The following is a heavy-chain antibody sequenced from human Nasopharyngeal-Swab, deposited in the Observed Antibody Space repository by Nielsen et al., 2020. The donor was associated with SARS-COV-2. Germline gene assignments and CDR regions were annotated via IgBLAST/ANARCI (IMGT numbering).Heavy chain of an antibody. J-gene: IGHJ5*02. Sequence: ASVKVSCKASGYTFTSYGISWVRQAPGRGLEWMGWISAYNGNTNYAQKLQGRVTMTTDTSTSTAYMELRSLRSDDTAVYYCARGDFWSGYPLYNWFDPWGQGTLVTVSS. CDR3: ARGDFWSGYPLYNWFDP. CDR2: ISAYNGNT. CDR1: GYTFTSYG. V-gene: IGHV1-18*01. D-gene: IGHD3-3*01.